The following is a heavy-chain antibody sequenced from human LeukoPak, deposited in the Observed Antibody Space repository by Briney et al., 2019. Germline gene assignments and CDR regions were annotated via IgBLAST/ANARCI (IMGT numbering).Heavy chain of an antibody. V-gene: IGHV3-21*01. Sequence: GGSLRLSCAASGFTFSSYNMNWVRQAPGKWLEWDSSISRSSSYIYYADSVKGRFTISRDNAKNSLYLQMNSLRVEDTAVYYCARDRGSSWYDRDYWGQGTLVTVSS. CDR1: GFTFSSYN. J-gene: IGHJ4*02. D-gene: IGHD6-13*01. CDR3: ARDRGSSWYDRDY. CDR2: ISRSSSYI.